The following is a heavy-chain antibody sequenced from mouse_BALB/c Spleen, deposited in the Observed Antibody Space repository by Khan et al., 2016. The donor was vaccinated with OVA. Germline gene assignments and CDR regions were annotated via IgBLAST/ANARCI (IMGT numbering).Heavy chain of an antibody. V-gene: IGHV1S56*01. D-gene: IGHD1-1*01. J-gene: IGHJ1*01. CDR2: IYPGNVNT. CDR1: GYTFTSYY. CDR3: AKGSYGSSYDRYFDA. Sequence: VQLQQSGPELVKPGASVRISCKASGYTFTSYYIHWVKQRPGQGLEWIGWIYPGNVNTKYNEKFKGKATLTADKSSSTAYMQLSSLTSEDSAVYFCAKGSYGSSYDRYFDAWGAGTTVTVSS.